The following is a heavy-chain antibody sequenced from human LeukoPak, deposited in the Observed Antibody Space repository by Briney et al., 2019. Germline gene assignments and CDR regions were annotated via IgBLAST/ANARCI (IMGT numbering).Heavy chain of an antibody. CDR2: ISAYKGNT. CDR1: GYTFTSYG. Sequence: GASVKVSCKASGYTFTSYGISWVRQAPGQGLEWMGWISAYKGNTNYAQKLQGRVTMTTDTSTSTAYLELRSLRSDDPAVYYCARDEKFSGGSCYVPWFDPWGQGTLVTVSS. J-gene: IGHJ5*02. V-gene: IGHV1-18*01. CDR3: ARDEKFSGGSCYVPWFDP. D-gene: IGHD2-15*01.